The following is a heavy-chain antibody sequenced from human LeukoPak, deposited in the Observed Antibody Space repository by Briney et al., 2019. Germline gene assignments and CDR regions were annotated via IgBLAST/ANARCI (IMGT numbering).Heavy chain of an antibody. CDR3: ARDVLNIAARPGYYYYGMDV. Sequence: SQGLSLTYAISGDILSSNSAAWDWIRQSPSRGLEWLERTYYRSKLYNDYAGSVKSRITIIPDTSKNQFCLQLNSVTTEDTAVYYCARDVLNIAARPGYYYYGMDVWGQGTTVTVSS. V-gene: IGHV6-1*01. J-gene: IGHJ6*02. D-gene: IGHD6-6*01. CDR1: GDILSSNSAA. CDR2: TYYRSKLYN.